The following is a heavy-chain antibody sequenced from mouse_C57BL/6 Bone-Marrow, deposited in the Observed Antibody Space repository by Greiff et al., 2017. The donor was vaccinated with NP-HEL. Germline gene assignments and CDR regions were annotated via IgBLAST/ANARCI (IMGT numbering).Heavy chain of an antibody. Sequence: QVQLQQSGAELVRPGASVTLSCKASGYTFTDYEMHWVKQTPVHGLEWIGAIDPETGGTAYNQKFKGKAILTADQSSSTAYMELRSLTSEDSAVYSSTSRYDYDVAWYFEVWGTGTTVTVSS. CDR1: GYTFTDYE. CDR2: IDPETGGT. CDR3: TSRYDYDVAWYFEV. V-gene: IGHV1-15*01. D-gene: IGHD2-4*01. J-gene: IGHJ1*03.